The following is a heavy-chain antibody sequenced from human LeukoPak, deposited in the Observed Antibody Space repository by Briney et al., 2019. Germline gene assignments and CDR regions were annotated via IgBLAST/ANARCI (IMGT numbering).Heavy chain of an antibody. CDR2: ISYDGSNK. D-gene: IGHD6-6*01. V-gene: IGHV3-30-3*01. CDR3: ARYSSSDYFDY. J-gene: IGHJ4*02. CDR1: GFTFSSYA. Sequence: PGGSLRLSCAASGFTFSSYAMHWVRQAPGKGLEWVAVISYDGSNKYYADSVKGRFTISRDNSKNTLYLQMNSLRAEDTAVYYCARYSSSDYFDYWGQGTLVTVSS.